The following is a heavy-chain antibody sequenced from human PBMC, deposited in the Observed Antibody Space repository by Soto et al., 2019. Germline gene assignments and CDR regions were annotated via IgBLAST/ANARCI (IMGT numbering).Heavy chain of an antibody. D-gene: IGHD3-3*01. CDR2: IYYSGST. V-gene: IGHV4-31*03. Sequence: SETLSLTCTVSGGSISSGGYYWSWIRQHPGKGLEWIGYIYYSGSTYYNPSLKSRVTISVDTSKNQFSLKLSSVTAADTAVYYCARDSTLPITIFGVVDPSAYYGMDVWGQGTTVTVSS. J-gene: IGHJ6*02. CDR1: GGSISSGGYY. CDR3: ARDSTLPITIFGVVDPSAYYGMDV.